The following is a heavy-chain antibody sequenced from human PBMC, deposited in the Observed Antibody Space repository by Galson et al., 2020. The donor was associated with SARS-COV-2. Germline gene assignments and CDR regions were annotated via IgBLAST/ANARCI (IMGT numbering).Heavy chain of an antibody. CDR1: GYTFTNYY. Sequence: ASVKVSCKASGYTFTNYYVHWVRQAPGQSLEWMGLINPTRGASTEYAQQFQGRVSMTRDTSTSTVYMELSSLTSEDTAVYFCARGGSIVQLVYSINKEPFDSWGQGTRVTGSS. J-gene: IGHJ3*02. V-gene: IGHV1-46*01. D-gene: IGHD2-8*01. CDR3: ARGGSIVQLVYSINKEPFDS. CDR2: INPTRGAST.